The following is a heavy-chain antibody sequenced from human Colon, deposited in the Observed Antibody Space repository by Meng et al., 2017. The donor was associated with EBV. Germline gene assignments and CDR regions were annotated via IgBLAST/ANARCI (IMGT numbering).Heavy chain of an antibody. D-gene: IGHD3-10*01. Sequence: PSDTHSLPYNVLRGSISSRDSYWHWFRQSPVKRLECMGATYYSRTTTYNPSLQRQVTMFVYTSKNRFSLMLSSGTSTHRAVYNCPRHRGGSGRDSWCQETLVTVSS. V-gene: IGHV4-39*01. CDR2: TYYSRTT. CDR3: PRHRGGSGRDS. CDR1: RGSISSRDSY. J-gene: IGHJ4*02.